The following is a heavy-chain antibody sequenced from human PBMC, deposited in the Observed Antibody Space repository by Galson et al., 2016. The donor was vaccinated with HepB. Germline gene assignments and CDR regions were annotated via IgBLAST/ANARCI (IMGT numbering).Heavy chain of an antibody. D-gene: IGHD6-19*01. J-gene: IGHJ4*02. V-gene: IGHV3-15*01. CDR2: IKTKTDGETT. CDR3: ACGKISTAWQYY. CDR1: GFTFSDAW. Sequence: SLRLSCAASGFTFSDAWMSWVRQTPGKGLEWGGRIKTKTDGETTDYTAPVKGRFTISRDDSENNLYLQMNSLRAEDTAVYYCACGKISTAWQYYWGQGTLVTVSS.